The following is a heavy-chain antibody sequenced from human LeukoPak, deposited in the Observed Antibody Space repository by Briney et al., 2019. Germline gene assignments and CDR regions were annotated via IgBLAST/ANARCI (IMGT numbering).Heavy chain of an antibody. Sequence: GGSLRLSCAASGFTFSTYAIHWVRQAPGKGLEWVSVIYSGGSTYYADSVKGRFTISRDNSKNTLYLQMNSLRAEDTAVYYCARFTRAYFDYWGQGTLVTVSS. CDR3: ARFTRAYFDY. CDR2: IYSGGST. J-gene: IGHJ4*02. V-gene: IGHV3-53*01. CDR1: GFTFSTYA.